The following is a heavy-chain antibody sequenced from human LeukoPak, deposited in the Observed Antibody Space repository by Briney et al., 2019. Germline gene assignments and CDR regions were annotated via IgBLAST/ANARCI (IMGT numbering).Heavy chain of an antibody. D-gene: IGHD3-10*01. Sequence: PGGSLRLSCAASGFTFSSYAMSWVRQAPGKGLEWVSAISGSGGSTYYADSVKGRFTISRDNSKNTLYLQMNSLRAEDTAVYYCAKDLYGEGAGFGELLNAFDIWGQGTMVTVSS. V-gene: IGHV3-23*01. CDR2: ISGSGGST. CDR1: GFTFSSYA. J-gene: IGHJ3*02. CDR3: AKDLYGEGAGFGELLNAFDI.